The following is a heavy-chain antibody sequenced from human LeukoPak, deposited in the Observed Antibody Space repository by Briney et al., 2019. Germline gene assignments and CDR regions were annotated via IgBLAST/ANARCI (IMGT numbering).Heavy chain of an antibody. D-gene: IGHD6-13*01. CDR1: GGSISSYY. J-gene: IGHJ4*02. CDR2: ISYSWSA. V-gene: IGHV4-59*01. CDR3: ARSRDGAAREHFDY. Sequence: KSSETLSLTCTVSGGSISSYYWSWIRQPPGKGREWIGYISYSWSANYNPSLKSRVTISVDTSKNQFSLNLSSVTAADTAVYYCARSRDGAAREHFDYWGQGTLVTVSS.